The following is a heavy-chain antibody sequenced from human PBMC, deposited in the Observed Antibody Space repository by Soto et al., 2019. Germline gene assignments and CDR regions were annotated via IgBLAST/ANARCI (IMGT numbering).Heavy chain of an antibody. D-gene: IGHD5-12*01. CDR3: ARDFRDSGYDFAQNYYYGMDV. J-gene: IGHJ6*02. CDR2: ISSSSSYI. Sequence: GVSLRLSCAASGFTFSSYSMNWVRQAPGKGLEWVSSISSSSSYIYYADSVKGRFTISRDNAKNSLYLQMNSLRAEDTAVYYCARDFRDSGYDFAQNYYYGMDVWGQGTTVTVSS. CDR1: GFTFSSYS. V-gene: IGHV3-21*01.